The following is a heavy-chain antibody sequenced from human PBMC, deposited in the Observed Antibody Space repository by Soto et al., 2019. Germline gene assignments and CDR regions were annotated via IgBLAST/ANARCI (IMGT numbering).Heavy chain of an antibody. J-gene: IGHJ6*02. CDR3: ARGRVAVGVYYYYGMDV. D-gene: IGHD6-19*01. V-gene: IGHV4-39*02. Sequence: PSETLSLTCTVSGGSIRGSSYNWGWIRQPPGKGLEWIGNIYNTGDTYYNPSLKSRVTISVDTSKNHFSLNLSSVTAADTAVYYCARGRVAVGVYYYYGMDVWGQGTSVTLSS. CDR2: IYNTGDT. CDR1: GGSIRGSSYN.